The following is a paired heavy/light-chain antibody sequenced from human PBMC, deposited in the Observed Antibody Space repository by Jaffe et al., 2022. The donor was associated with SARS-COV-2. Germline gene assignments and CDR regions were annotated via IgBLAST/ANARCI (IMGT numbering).Heavy chain of an antibody. V-gene: IGHV1-3*01. CDR3: ARGGYSYGTRGWFDP. Sequence: QDQLVQSGAEVKKPGASVRLSCKASGYSFAAYRMHWMRQAPGQGLEWMGWINLGNGETKYSQTSQGRVTLTWDTSATTAYMELTNLRSADTAVYYCARGGYSYGTRGWFDPWGQGTLVTVSS. CDR1: GYSFAAYR. CDR2: INLGNGET. D-gene: IGHD5-18*01. J-gene: IGHJ5*02.
Light chain of an antibody. CDR3: AAWDDSLDGPV. CDR1: TSNVGDNA. CDR2: NTN. Sequence: QSVLTQPPSMSGTPGQRVTISCSGGTSNVGDNAVSWYQQVAGTAPRLLISNTNQRPSWVPDRFSGSKSGTSASLAITGLQSGDEATYYCAAWDDSLDGPVLGGGTKLTVL. V-gene: IGLV1-44*01. J-gene: IGLJ3*02.